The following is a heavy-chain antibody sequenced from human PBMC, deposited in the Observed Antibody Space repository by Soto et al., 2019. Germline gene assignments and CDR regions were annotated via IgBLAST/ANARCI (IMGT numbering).Heavy chain of an antibody. CDR1: GYTLTELC. V-gene: IGHV1-24*01. Sequence: GASVKVSCKVSGYTLTELCMHWVRQAPGKGLEWMGGFDPEDGETIYAQKFQGRVTMTEDTSTTTAYMELGSLRSEDTAVYYCARRANGDYDFDYWGEGTLVTVS. CDR2: FDPEDGET. J-gene: IGHJ4*02. D-gene: IGHD4-17*01. CDR3: ARRANGDYDFDY.